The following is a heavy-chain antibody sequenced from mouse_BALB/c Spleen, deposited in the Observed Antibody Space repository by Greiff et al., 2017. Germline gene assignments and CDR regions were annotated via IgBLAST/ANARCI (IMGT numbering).Heavy chain of an antibody. J-gene: IGHJ3*01. CDR1: GYSITSDYA. D-gene: IGHD1-2*01. Sequence: EVQLVESGPGLVKPSQSLSLTCTVTGYSITSDYAWNWIRQFPGNKLEWMGYISYSGSTSYNPSLKSRISITRDTSKNQFFLQLNSVTTEDTATYYCAKELLRLPAWFAYWGQGTLVTVSA. CDR2: ISYSGST. V-gene: IGHV3-2*02. CDR3: AKELLRLPAWFAY.